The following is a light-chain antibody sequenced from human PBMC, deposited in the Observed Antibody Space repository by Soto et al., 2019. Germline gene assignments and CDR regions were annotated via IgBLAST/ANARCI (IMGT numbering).Light chain of an antibody. CDR3: QQYYSYPWT. J-gene: IGKJ1*01. CDR1: QGISSY. V-gene: IGKV1-8*01. Sequence: AIRMTQSPSSLSASTGDRVTITCRASQGISSYLAWYQQKQGKAPKLLIYAASTLQSGVPSRFSGSGSGTDFPLTISCLQSEDFATYYCQQYYSYPWTFGQGTKVEIK. CDR2: AAS.